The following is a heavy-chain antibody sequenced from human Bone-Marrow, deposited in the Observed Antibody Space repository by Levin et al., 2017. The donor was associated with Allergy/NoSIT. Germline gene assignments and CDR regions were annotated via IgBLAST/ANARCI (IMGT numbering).Heavy chain of an antibody. V-gene: IGHV4-59*01. Sequence: NTSETLSLTCTVSGGSISTYFWSWIRQPPGKGLEWIGHLSSSGSSNYNPSLKSRVTISVDTSKNQLSLKLTSVTAADRAVYYCARDRVITSGSTYYYYGMDVWGQGTTVTVSS. J-gene: IGHJ6*02. CDR2: LSSSGSS. D-gene: IGHD2-15*01. CDR1: GGSISTYF. CDR3: ARDRVITSGSTYYYYGMDV.